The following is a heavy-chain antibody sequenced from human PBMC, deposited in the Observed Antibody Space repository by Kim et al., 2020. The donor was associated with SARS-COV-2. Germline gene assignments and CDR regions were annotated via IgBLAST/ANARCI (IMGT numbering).Heavy chain of an antibody. Sequence: GGSLRLSCEASGFTFSSYSMSWVRQAPGRGLEWVANSNPSGSDKSYVDSVKGRFFISRDNAKNSLYLEMNSLRVDDSARYYCARGRVRSGYYSSSYYDFDSWGQGTLVTVSS. D-gene: IGHD3-22*01. V-gene: IGHV3-7*01. CDR3: ARGRVRSGYYSSSYYDFDS. CDR2: SNPSGSDK. CDR1: GFTFSSYS. J-gene: IGHJ4*02.